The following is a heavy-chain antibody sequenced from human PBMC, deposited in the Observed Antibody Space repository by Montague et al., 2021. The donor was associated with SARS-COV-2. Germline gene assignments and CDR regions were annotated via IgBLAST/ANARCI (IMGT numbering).Heavy chain of an antibody. D-gene: IGHD6-19*01. Sequence: PALVKPTQTFTLTCTFSGFSLSTSGMCVSWIRQPPGKALEWLALIDWDDDKCYSTSLKTRLTISKDTSKNQVVLTMTNMDPVDTATYYCARISAWYSSGWSAFDYWGQGTLVTVSS. V-gene: IGHV2-70*01. CDR1: GFSLSTSGMC. CDR3: ARISAWYSSGWSAFDY. CDR2: IDWDDDK. J-gene: IGHJ4*02.